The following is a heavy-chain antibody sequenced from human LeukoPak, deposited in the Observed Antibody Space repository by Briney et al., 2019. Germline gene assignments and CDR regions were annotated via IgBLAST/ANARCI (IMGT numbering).Heavy chain of an antibody. D-gene: IGHD3-10*01. CDR2: IWYDGSNK. V-gene: IGHV3-33*01. CDR3: ARRGRGVMFSYYGMDV. J-gene: IGHJ6*02. CDR1: GFTFGSYG. Sequence: GGSLRLSCAASGFTFGSYGMHWVRQAPGKGLEWVAVIWYDGSNKYYADSVKGRFTISRDNSKNTLYLQMNSLRAEDTAVYYCARRGRGVMFSYYGMDVWGQGTTVTVSS.